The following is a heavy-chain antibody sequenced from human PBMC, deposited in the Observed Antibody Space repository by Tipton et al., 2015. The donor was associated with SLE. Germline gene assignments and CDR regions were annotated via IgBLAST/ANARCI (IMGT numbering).Heavy chain of an antibody. D-gene: IGHD3-22*01. V-gene: IGHV1-69*09. CDR3: ARAGYDSSGGFDY. CDR2: IIPILGIA. CDR1: GGTFSSYA. Sequence: QLVQSGAEVKKPGSSVKVSCKASGGTFSSYAISWVRQAPGQGLEWIGRIIPILGIANYAQKFQGRVTITADKSTSTAYMELSSLRSEDTAVYYCARAGYDSSGGFDYWGQGTLVTVSS. J-gene: IGHJ4*02.